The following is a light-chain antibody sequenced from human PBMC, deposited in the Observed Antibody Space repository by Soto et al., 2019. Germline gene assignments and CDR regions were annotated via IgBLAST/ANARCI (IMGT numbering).Light chain of an antibody. CDR3: QQYGCSPTT. CDR1: QSVSSSY. CDR2: DAS. Sequence: ETVLTQSPGTLSLSPGERASLSCRASQSVSSSYLAWYQQKPGQAPRLLIYDASSRATGIPDRFSGSGSGTDFTLTSSILEPEDFAVYYCQQYGCSPTTFGGGTKVEIK. V-gene: IGKV3-20*01. J-gene: IGKJ4*01.